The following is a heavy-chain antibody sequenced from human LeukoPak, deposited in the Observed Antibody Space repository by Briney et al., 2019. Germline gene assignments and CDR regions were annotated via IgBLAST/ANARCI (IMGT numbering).Heavy chain of an antibody. CDR3: ASVGGTIWFRNWFDP. CDR2: INPNSGGT. J-gene: IGHJ5*02. V-gene: IGHV1-2*02. Sequence: ASVKVSCKASGYTFTGYYMHWVRQAPGQGLEWMGWINPNSGGTNYAQKFQGRVTMTRDTSISTAYMELSRLRSDDTAVYYCASVGGTIWFRNWFDPWGQGTLVTVYS. CDR1: GYTFTGYY. D-gene: IGHD3-10*01.